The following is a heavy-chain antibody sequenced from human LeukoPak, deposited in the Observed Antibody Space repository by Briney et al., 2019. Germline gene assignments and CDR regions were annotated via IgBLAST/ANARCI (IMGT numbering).Heavy chain of an antibody. CDR1: GGSISSYY. V-gene: IGHV4-4*07. CDR2: IYTSGST. Sequence: SETLSLTCTVSGGSISSYYWSWIRQPAGKGLEWIGRIYTSGSTNYNPSLKSRVTMSVDTSKNQFSLKLSSVTAADTAVYYCAVGVSSGYYYSIDYWGQGTLSPSPQ. CDR3: AVGVSSGYYYSIDY. D-gene: IGHD3-22*01. J-gene: IGHJ4*02.